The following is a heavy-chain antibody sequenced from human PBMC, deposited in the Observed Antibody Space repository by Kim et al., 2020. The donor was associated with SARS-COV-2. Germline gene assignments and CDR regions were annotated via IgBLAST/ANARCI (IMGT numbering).Heavy chain of an antibody. CDR3: ARDRKGSDRYSSSWYYFDY. V-gene: IGHV3-21*01. CDR1: GFTFSSYS. CDR2: ISSSSSYI. D-gene: IGHD6-13*01. Sequence: GGSLRLSCAASGFTFSSYSMNWVRQAPGKGLEWVSSISSSSSYIYYADSVKGRFTISRDNAKNSLYLQMNSLRAEDTAVYYCARDRKGSDRYSSSWYYFDYWGQGTLVTVSS. J-gene: IGHJ4*02.